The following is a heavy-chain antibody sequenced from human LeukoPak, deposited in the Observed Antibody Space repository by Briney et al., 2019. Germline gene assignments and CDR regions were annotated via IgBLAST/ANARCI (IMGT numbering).Heavy chain of an antibody. Sequence: GGSLRLSXAASGFTFSSYAMSWVRQTPGKGLEWLSAISGSGGSTFYADSVKGRFTISRDNSKNTLYLQMNSLRAEDTAVYYCAKDETGYSSSSPVGLWGRGTLVTVSS. D-gene: IGHD6-13*01. J-gene: IGHJ2*01. CDR3: AKDETGYSSSSPVGL. CDR1: GFTFSSYA. CDR2: ISGSGGST. V-gene: IGHV3-23*01.